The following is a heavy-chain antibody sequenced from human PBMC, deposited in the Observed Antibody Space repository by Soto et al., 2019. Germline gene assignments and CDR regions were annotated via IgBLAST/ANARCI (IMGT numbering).Heavy chain of an antibody. D-gene: IGHD1-1*01. Sequence: LRLSCAASGFTFSSYEMNWVRQAPGKGLEWVSYISSSGSTIYYADSVKGRFTISRDNAKNSLYLQMNSLRAEDTAVYYCAREEQTYYYGMDVWGQGTTVTVSS. V-gene: IGHV3-48*03. CDR2: ISSSGSTI. J-gene: IGHJ6*02. CDR3: AREEQTYYYGMDV. CDR1: GFTFSSYE.